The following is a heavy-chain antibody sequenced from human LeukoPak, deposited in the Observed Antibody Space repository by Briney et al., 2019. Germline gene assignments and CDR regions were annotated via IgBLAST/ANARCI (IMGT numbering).Heavy chain of an antibody. D-gene: IGHD4-17*01. Sequence: ASVRVSCTASGYTFTSFGISWVRQAPGQGLEWMGYINTYNSNTDYAQKFQGRVTMTTDTSTSTAYLDLRSLKPDDTAMYYCARESHYVGDDPHWGQGTLVTVSS. CDR1: GYTFTSFG. CDR2: INTYNSNT. CDR3: ARESHYVGDDPH. J-gene: IGHJ4*02. V-gene: IGHV1-18*01.